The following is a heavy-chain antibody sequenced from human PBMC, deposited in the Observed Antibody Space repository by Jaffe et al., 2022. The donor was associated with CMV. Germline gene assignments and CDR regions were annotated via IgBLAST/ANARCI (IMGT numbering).Heavy chain of an antibody. CDR3: ARDNWRSGGWNHYYYYGMDV. J-gene: IGHJ6*02. V-gene: IGHV1-69*01. CDR2: IIPIFGTA. CDR1: GGTFSSYA. Sequence: QVQLVQSGAEVKKPGSSVKVSCKASGGTFSSYAISWVRQAPGQGLEWMGGIIPIFGTANYAQKFQGRVTITADESTSTAYMELSSLRSEDTAVYYCARDNWRSGGWNHYYYYGMDVWGQGTTVTVSS. D-gene: IGHD1-20*01.